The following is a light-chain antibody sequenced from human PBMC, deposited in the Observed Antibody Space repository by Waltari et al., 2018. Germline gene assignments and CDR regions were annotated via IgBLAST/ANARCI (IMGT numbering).Light chain of an antibody. Sequence: SYDLTQPPSGSLSPGQTASSTGSGDKLGEKYTSWFQQKPGLSPLLVIYKDNKRPSGVPERFSASKSGNTATLIISGSQPVDEADYYCQAWDSSTACVFGGGTKLTVL. CDR2: KDN. V-gene: IGLV3-1*01. CDR3: QAWDSSTACV. CDR1: KLGEKY. J-gene: IGLJ3*02.